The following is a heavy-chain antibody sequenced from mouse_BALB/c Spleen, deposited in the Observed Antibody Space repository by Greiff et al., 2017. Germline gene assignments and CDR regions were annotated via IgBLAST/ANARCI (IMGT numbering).Heavy chain of an antibody. Sequence: QVHVKQSGPELVKPGASVKMSCKASGYTFTSYYIHWVKQRPGQGLEWIGWIYPGDGSTKYNEKFKGKTTLTADKSSSTAYMLLSSLTSEDSAIYFCARKYWDGDYAMDYWGQGTSVTVSS. CDR3: ARKYWDGDYAMDY. CDR2: IYPGDGST. CDR1: GYTFTSYY. D-gene: IGHD1-1*02. J-gene: IGHJ4*01. V-gene: IGHV1S56*01.